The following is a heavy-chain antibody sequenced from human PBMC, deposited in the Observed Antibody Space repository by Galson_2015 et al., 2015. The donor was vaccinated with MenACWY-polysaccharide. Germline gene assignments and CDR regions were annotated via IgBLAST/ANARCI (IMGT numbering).Heavy chain of an antibody. V-gene: IGHV3-7*01. J-gene: IGHJ3*02. CDR3: AREGSRIVFHAFDI. CDR2: INQDGSEK. D-gene: IGHD2-2*01. CDR1: GFTLSKHW. Sequence: SLRLSCAASGFTLSKHWVSWVRQAPGKGLEWVAHINQDGSEKNYVDSVKGRFTISRDNSKNTVFLEMNTLGVEDTAVYYCAREGSRIVFHAFDIWGQGTMVTVSS.